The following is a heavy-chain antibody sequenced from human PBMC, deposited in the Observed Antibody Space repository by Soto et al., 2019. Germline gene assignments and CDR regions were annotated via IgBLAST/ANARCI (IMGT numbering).Heavy chain of an antibody. CDR1: GGTFSSYA. Sequence: GASVKVSFKASGGTFSSYAISWVRQAPGQGLEWMGGIIPIFGTANYAQKFQGRVTITADESTSTAYMELSSLRSEDTAVYYCARHVAARPVYYYYGMDVWGQGTTVTVSS. J-gene: IGHJ6*02. CDR3: ARHVAARPVYYYYGMDV. V-gene: IGHV1-69*13. D-gene: IGHD6-6*01. CDR2: IIPIFGTA.